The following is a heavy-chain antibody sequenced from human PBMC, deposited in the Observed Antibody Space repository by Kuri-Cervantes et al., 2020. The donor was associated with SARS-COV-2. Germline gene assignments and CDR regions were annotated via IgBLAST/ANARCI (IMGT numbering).Heavy chain of an antibody. D-gene: IGHD3-22*01. J-gene: IGHJ6*03. Sequence: ESLKISCALYYGTLTGYQWSWIRQPPGKGLEWIGGINHRGDTYYNPSLEGRVTISRDTSENKFSLRLSSVTAADTAVYYCARGISGYFFFYYLDVWGKGTTVTVSS. CDR1: YGTLTGYQ. CDR3: ARGISGYFFFYYLDV. CDR2: INHRGDT. V-gene: IGHV4-34*01.